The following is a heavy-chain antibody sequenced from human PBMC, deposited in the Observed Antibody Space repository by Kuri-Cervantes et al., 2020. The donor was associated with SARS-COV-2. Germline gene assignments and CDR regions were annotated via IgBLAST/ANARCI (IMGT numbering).Heavy chain of an antibody. Sequence: GESLKISCAASGFTLSSYAMSWVRQAPGKGLEWVSAISGSGGSTYYADSVKGRFTISRDNSKNTLYLQMNSLRAEDTAVYYCAKGVAAADSYYFDYWGQGTLVTVSS. CDR3: AKGVAAADSYYFDY. D-gene: IGHD6-13*01. V-gene: IGHV3-23*01. CDR1: GFTLSSYA. CDR2: ISGSGGST. J-gene: IGHJ4*02.